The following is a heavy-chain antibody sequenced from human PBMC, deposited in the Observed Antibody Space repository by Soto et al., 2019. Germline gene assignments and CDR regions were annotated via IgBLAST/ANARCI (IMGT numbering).Heavy chain of an antibody. CDR1: GGSISSYY. Sequence: SETLSLTCTVSGGSISSYYWSWIRQPPGKGLEWIGYIYYSGSTNYNPSLKSRVTISVDTSKNQFSLKLSSVTAADTAVYYCARGTAEYSSSWYWFDPWGQGTLVTVSS. CDR3: ARGTAEYSSSWYWFDP. V-gene: IGHV4-59*08. D-gene: IGHD6-13*01. J-gene: IGHJ5*02. CDR2: IYYSGST.